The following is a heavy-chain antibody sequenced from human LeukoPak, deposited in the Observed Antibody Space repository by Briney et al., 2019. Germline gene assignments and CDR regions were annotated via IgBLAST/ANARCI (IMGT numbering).Heavy chain of an antibody. J-gene: IGHJ1*01. CDR1: GGTFSSYA. CDR2: IIPIFGTA. Sequence: SVKVSCKASGGTFSSYAISWLRQAPGQGLEWMGGIIPIFGTANYARKFQGRVTITTDESTSTAYMELSSLRSEDTAVYYCARSDSSSSEYFQHWGQGTLVTVSS. CDR3: ARSDSSSSEYFQH. V-gene: IGHV1-69*05. D-gene: IGHD6-6*01.